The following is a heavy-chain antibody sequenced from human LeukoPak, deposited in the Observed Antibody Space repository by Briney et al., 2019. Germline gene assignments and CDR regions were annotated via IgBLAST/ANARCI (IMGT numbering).Heavy chain of an antibody. D-gene: IGHD5-18*01. CDR2: MYYSGST. CDR3: ARDHGYGFGTLDY. Sequence: SETLSLTCTVSGGSISSSSYSWGWIRQPPGKGLEWIGSMYYSGSTYYNPSLKSRVTISVDTSKNQFSLRLSSVTAADTAVYYCARDHGYGFGTLDYWGQGTLVTVSS. J-gene: IGHJ4*02. CDR1: GGSISSSSYS. V-gene: IGHV4-39*02.